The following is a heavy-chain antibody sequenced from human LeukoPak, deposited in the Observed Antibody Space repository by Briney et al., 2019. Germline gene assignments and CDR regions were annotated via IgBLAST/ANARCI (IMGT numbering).Heavy chain of an antibody. Sequence: SETLSLTCTVSGGSIFSYYWSWIRQPPGKGLEWMGYIYYSGSTNYNPSLKSRVTISVDASKDQFSLRVSSVTAADTAVYYCARHLNNCGDDCYIFDYWGQGTLVTVSS. D-gene: IGHD2-21*01. J-gene: IGHJ4*02. CDR3: ARHLNNCGDDCYIFDY. V-gene: IGHV4-59*08. CDR2: IYYSGST. CDR1: GGSIFSYY.